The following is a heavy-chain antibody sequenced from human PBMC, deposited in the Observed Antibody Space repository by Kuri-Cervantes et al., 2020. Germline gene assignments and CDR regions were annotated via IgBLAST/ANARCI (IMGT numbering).Heavy chain of an antibody. V-gene: IGHV3-74*01. CDR2: INSDGSST. J-gene: IGHJ6*02. D-gene: IGHD3-10*01. CDR1: GFTFSSYG. CDR3: ANSYFPQNYYGSGSYYYGMDV. Sequence: GESLKISCAASGFTFSSYGMHWVRQAPGKGLVWVSRINSDGSSTSYADSVKGRFTISRDNAKNSLYLQMNSLRAEDTAVYYCANSYFPQNYYGSGSYYYGMDVWGQGTTVTVSS.